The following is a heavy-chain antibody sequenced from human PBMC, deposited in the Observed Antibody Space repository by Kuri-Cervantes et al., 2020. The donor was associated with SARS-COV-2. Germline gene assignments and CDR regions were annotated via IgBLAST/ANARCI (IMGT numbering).Heavy chain of an antibody. CDR3: ARAHYYYDSSGYYPLDY. CDR1: GFTFSSYG. Sequence: GESLKISCAASGFTFSSYGMHWVRQAPGKGLEWVAVIWYDGSNKYYADSVKGRFTISRDNSKNTLYLRMNSLRAEDTAVYYCARAHYYYDSSGYYPLDYWGQGTLVTVSS. CDR2: IWYDGSNK. D-gene: IGHD3-22*01. V-gene: IGHV3-33*08. J-gene: IGHJ4*02.